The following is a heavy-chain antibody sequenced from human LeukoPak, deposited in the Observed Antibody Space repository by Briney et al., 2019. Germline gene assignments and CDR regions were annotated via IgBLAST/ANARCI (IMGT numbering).Heavy chain of an antibody. CDR2: ISSYGDST. V-gene: IGHV3-64*01. CDR3: ARTTGPLDY. Sequence: GGSLRLSCAASGFTFSNYAMHWVRQAPGKGLEYVSAISSYGDSTYYANSVKGRFTISRDNSKNTLYLQMGSLRADDMAVYYCARTTGPLDYWGQGTLVTVSS. J-gene: IGHJ4*02. CDR1: GFTFSNYA. D-gene: IGHD4-17*01.